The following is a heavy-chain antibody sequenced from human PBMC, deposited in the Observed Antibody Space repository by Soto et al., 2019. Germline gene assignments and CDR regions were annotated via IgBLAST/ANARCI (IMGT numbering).Heavy chain of an antibody. CDR3: ATRGHYGDYPDYYYYYMDV. Sequence: ASVKVSCKVSGYILTELSMHWVRQAPGKGLERMGGFDPEDGETIYAQKFQGRVTMTEDTSTDTAYMELSSLRSEDTAVYYCATRGHYGDYPDYYYYYMDVWGKGTTVTVSS. V-gene: IGHV1-24*01. CDR2: FDPEDGET. J-gene: IGHJ6*03. D-gene: IGHD4-17*01. CDR1: GYILTELS.